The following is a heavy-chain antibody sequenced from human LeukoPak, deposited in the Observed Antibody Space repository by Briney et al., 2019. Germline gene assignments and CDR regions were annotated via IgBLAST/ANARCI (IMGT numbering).Heavy chain of an antibody. CDR1: GGTFSSYT. J-gene: IGHJ4*02. D-gene: IGHD2-2*02. CDR2: IIPILGIA. V-gene: IGHV1-69*04. CDR3: ARDDRDIVVVPAAIAFDY. Sequence: SVKVSCKASGGTFSSYTISWVRQAPGQGLEWMGRIIPILGIANYAQKFQGGVTITADKSTSTAYMELSSLRSEDTAVYYCARDDRDIVVVPAAIAFDYWGQGTLVTVSS.